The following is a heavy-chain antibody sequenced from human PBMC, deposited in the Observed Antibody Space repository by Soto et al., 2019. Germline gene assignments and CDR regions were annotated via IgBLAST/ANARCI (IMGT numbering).Heavy chain of an antibody. Sequence: SVKVSCKASGGTFSSYAISWVRQAPGQGLEWMGGIIPIFGTANYAQKFQGRVTITADESTSTAYMELSSLRSEDTAVYYCARDRHYYDSSGYSTGDAFDTWGQGTMVTVSS. CDR2: IIPIFGTA. CDR1: GGTFSSYA. V-gene: IGHV1-69*13. CDR3: ARDRHYYDSSGYSTGDAFDT. J-gene: IGHJ3*02. D-gene: IGHD3-22*01.